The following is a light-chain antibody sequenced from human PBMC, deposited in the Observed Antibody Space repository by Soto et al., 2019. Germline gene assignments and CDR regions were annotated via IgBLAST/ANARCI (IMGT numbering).Light chain of an antibody. CDR1: QSVYSN. CDR3: QQYNNWPPA. V-gene: IGKV3-15*01. CDR2: GAS. Sequence: EIVMTQSSATLSVSPGERATLSCRASQSVYSNLAWYQQKPGQAPRLLIYGASTRATGIPARFSGSGSGTEFTLTISSLQSADFAVYYCQQYNNWPPAFGQGTKVEIK. J-gene: IGKJ1*01.